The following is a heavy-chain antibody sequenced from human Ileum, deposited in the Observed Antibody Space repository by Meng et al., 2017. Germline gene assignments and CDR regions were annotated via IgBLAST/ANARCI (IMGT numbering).Heavy chain of an antibody. CDR1: DGSFSGYF. Sequence: QWQLEQGGPGLLKPSETLALTCAVYDGSFSGYFWSWIRQPPGKGLEWIGEINHSGSTNYNPSLKGRVTISVDTSKSQFSLRLNSVTAADTALYYCAGATIRTYYYGSGSYYFTKWGQGTLVTVSS. V-gene: IGHV4-34*01. J-gene: IGHJ4*02. CDR2: INHSGST. CDR3: AGATIRTYYYGSGSYYFTK. D-gene: IGHD3-10*01.